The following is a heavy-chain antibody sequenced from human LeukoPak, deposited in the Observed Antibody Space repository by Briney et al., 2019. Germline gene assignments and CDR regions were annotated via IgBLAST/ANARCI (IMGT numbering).Heavy chain of an antibody. D-gene: IGHD3-10*01. CDR1: GFTFRSYA. CDR2: ISASGDRT. CDR3: AKSAGYYASGSYSFDY. Sequence: GGSLRLSCAASGFTFRSYAMTWVRQAPGRGLEWVSSISASGDRTSYADSVKGRFTISRDNAKNTLYLQMNSLRADDTAVYYCAKSAGYYASGSYSFDYWGQGTLVTVSS. J-gene: IGHJ4*02. V-gene: IGHV3-23*01.